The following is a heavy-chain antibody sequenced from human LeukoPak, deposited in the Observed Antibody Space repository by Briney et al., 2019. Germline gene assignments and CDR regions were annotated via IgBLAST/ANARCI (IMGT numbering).Heavy chain of an antibody. D-gene: IGHD6-19*01. CDR2: ISSSSSYI. CDR3: ARDRRAVAGPGDY. Sequence: GSLRLSCAASGFTFSSYSMNWVRQAPGKGLEWVSSISSSSSYIYYADSVKGRFTISRDNAKNSLYLQMNSLRAEDTAVYYCARDRRAVAGPGDYWGQGTLVTVSS. V-gene: IGHV3-21*01. CDR1: GFTFSSYS. J-gene: IGHJ4*02.